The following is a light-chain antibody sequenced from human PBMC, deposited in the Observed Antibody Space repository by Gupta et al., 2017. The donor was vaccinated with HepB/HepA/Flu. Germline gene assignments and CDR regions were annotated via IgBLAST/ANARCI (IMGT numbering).Light chain of an antibody. V-gene: IGLV1-40*01. CDR1: SSNIGAGYD. J-gene: IGLJ1*01. Sequence: QSVLTQPPSVSGAPGQRVTISCTGCSSNIGAGYDVHWYQQIPGTAPKLLIYGTSNRPSGVPDRFSGSKSGTSASLAITGLQAEDEADYYCQSYDSSLSGYYVFGTGTKVTVL. CDR2: GTS. CDR3: QSYDSSLSGYYV.